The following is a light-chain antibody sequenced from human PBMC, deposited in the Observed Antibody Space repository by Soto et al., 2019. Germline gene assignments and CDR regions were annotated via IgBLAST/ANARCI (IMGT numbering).Light chain of an antibody. J-gene: IGKJ1*01. CDR3: QQRSNWPWT. CDR2: DAS. Sequence: ELVLTQSPVTLSLSPGERATLSCRASRSVSSYLAWYQQKPGQPPRLLIYDASDRAAGLPARFSGSGSGTDFTLTISSLEPEDFAVYYCQQRSNWPWTFGQGTKVEIK. V-gene: IGKV3-11*01. CDR1: RSVSSY.